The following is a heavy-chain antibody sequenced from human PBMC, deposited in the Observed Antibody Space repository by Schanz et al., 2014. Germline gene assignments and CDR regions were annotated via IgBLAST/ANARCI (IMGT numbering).Heavy chain of an antibody. J-gene: IGHJ4*02. CDR2: IGAFQGNT. CDR1: GYYFGGFG. Sequence: QVQLVQSGTEVKKPGASMKISCKAFGYYFGGFGISWVRQAPGQGFEWMGWIGAFQGNTKYAQKIQNRDTLTSATSATTAYMNLRSLRPDDTAVYYCLRANPTQHVVLPDALRYWGQGTLISVSS. D-gene: IGHD2-2*01. CDR3: LRANPTQHVVLPDALRY. V-gene: IGHV1-18*01.